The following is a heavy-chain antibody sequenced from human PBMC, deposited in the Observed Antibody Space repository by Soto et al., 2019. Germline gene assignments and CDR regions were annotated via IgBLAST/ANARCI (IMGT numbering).Heavy chain of an antibody. Sequence: QVQLVQSGAEVKKPGSSVKVSCKASGDTFSSYAISWVRQAPGQGLEWMGGIIPIFGTANYARKFQGRVTITADESTSTAYMELSSLRSEDTAVYYCGAVEAPYYYYGMDVWGQGTTVTVSS. CDR3: GAVEAPYYYYGMDV. V-gene: IGHV1-69*12. CDR2: IIPIFGTA. J-gene: IGHJ6*02. D-gene: IGHD6-6*01. CDR1: GDTFSSYA.